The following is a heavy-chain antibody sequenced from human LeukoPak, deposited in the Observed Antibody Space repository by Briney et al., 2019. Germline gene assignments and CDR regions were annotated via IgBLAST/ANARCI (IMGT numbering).Heavy chain of an antibody. J-gene: IGHJ4*02. CDR1: GYPFTSYD. D-gene: IGHD3-16*01. CDR2: MNPNSGDT. V-gene: IGHV1-8*01. Sequence: GASVTVSCKTSGYPFTSYDINWVRQATGQGLEWMGWMNPNSGDTGYAQKFQGRVTMTRNTSVSTAYMELSSLRFEDTAVYYCARYDDYWGQGTLVTVSS. CDR3: ARYDDY.